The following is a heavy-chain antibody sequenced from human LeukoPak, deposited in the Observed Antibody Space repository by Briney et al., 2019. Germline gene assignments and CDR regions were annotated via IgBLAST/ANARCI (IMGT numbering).Heavy chain of an antibody. D-gene: IGHD6-13*01. Sequence: GGSLRLSCSASGFTFSGYAMHWVRQAPGKGLEYVSAIISDGESTYYSDSVKDRFTISRDNSKNTLYLQMSSLRPEDTAVYYCVKSASTWYLFDYWGQGTLVTVSS. J-gene: IGHJ4*02. CDR2: IISDGEST. CDR1: GFTFSGYA. V-gene: IGHV3-64*03. CDR3: VKSASTWYLFDY.